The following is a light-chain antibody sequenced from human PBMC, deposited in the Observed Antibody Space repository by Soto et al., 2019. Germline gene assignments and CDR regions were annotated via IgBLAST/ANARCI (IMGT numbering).Light chain of an antibody. CDR2: DAS. CDR3: QQYGNFPYT. J-gene: IGKJ2*01. Sequence: EIVLTQSPGTLSLSPGERATLSCRASQSVPSDWLAWYRHKPGQAPRLLIYDASSRATGVPDRVSGSGSGTDFTITINRLEPEDFAGYYCQQYGNFPYTFGQGTKLEIK. CDR1: QSVPSDW. V-gene: IGKV3-20*01.